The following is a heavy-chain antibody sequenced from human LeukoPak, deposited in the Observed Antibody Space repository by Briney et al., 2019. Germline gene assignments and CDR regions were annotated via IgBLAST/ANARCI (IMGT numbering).Heavy chain of an antibody. J-gene: IGHJ6*02. V-gene: IGHV1-2*04. Sequence: ASVKVSCKASGYTFTGYYIHWVRQAPGQGLEWMGWINPNSGGTNYAQKFQGWVTMTRDTSTSTAYMELRSLRSDDTAVYYCARRSYYYYGMDVWGQGTTVTVSS. CDR3: ARRSYYYYGMDV. CDR1: GYTFTGYY. CDR2: INPNSGGT.